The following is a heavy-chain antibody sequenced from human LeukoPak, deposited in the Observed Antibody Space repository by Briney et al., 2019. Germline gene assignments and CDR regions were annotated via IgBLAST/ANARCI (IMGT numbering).Heavy chain of an antibody. D-gene: IGHD1-14*01. CDR2: IYSSETT. CDR1: GASISSDY. V-gene: IGHV4-4*09. J-gene: IGHJ6*03. CDR3: ARARHPEYYYYYYYMDV. Sequence: SETLSLTCSVSGASISSDYWSWIRQPPGKGLEWIGNIYSSETTKYNPSLRSRATISGDTSKNQFSLKLSSVTAADTAVYYCARARHPEYYYYYYYMDVWGKGTTVTVSS.